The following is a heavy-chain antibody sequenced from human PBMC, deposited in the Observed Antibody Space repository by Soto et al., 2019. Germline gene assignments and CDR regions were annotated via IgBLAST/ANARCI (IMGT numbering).Heavy chain of an antibody. CDR3: ARDQADSSGFGY. D-gene: IGHD6-19*01. V-gene: IGHV3-30*03. J-gene: IGHJ4*02. Sequence: QPGGSLRLSCAASGFTINSYGMHWVRQSPGKGLEWVAVISYDGTNKDYVDSVKGRFTISRDISKNTVYLQMNSLRPEDTAVYYCARDQADSSGFGYWGQGTLVTVSS. CDR1: GFTINSYG. CDR2: ISYDGTNK.